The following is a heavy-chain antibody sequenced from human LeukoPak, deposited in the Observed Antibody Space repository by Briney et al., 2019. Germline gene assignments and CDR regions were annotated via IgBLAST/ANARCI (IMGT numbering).Heavy chain of an antibody. CDR3: ARVPSPTVPISGDY. CDR1: GYTLTSYG. Sequence: ASVKVSCKASGYTLTSYGISWVRQAPGQGLEWMGWISAYSGNTNFAQRLQGRVTMTTDTSTSTAYMELRSLRSDDTAVYYCARVPSPTVPISGDYWGKGPLVTVSS. CDR2: ISAYSGNT. V-gene: IGHV1-18*01. D-gene: IGHD4-17*01. J-gene: IGHJ4*02.